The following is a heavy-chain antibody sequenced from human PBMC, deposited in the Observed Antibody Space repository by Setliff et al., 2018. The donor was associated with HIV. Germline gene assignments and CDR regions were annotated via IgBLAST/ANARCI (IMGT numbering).Heavy chain of an antibody. Sequence: GGSLRLSCAASGFTFSSYAMHWVRQAPGKGLEWVAVISFDGTTKYYADSVKGRFTISRDNFKNTLYVQMNSLRPEDTAVYYCARSDYGSGSPPDYWGQGTLVTVSS. J-gene: IGHJ4*02. CDR2: ISFDGTTK. CDR1: GFTFSSYA. D-gene: IGHD3-10*01. V-gene: IGHV3-30-3*01. CDR3: ARSDYGSGSPPDY.